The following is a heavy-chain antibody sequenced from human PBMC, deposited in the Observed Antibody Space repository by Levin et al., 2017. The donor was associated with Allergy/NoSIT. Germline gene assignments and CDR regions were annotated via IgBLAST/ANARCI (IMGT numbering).Heavy chain of an antibody. V-gene: IGHV3-21*01. J-gene: IGHJ4*02. CDR1: GFTFSTYS. CDR3: AREFRITTSCPQRYDN. D-gene: IGHD2-2*01. CDR2: ISSSSTYI. Sequence: GGSLRLSCAASGFTFSTYSMHWVRQAPGKGLEWVSSISSSSTYIYYADSVKGRFTISRDNAKNSLYLQMNSLRAEDTAVYYCAREFRITTSCPQRYDNWGQGTLVTVSS.